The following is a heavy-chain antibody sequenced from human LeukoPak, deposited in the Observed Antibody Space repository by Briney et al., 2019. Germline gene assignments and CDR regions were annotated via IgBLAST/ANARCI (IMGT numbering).Heavy chain of an antibody. Sequence: GASVKVSCKASGGTFSSYAISWVRQAPGQGLEWMGGIIPIFGTANYAQKFQGRVTITADESTSTAYMELSSLRSEDTAVYYCARGGSHSDLGRSGYPFYYYYMDVWVKGTTVTISS. CDR3: ARGGSHSDLGRSGYPFYYYYMDV. J-gene: IGHJ6*03. CDR1: GGTFSSYA. V-gene: IGHV1-69*13. CDR2: IIPIFGTA. D-gene: IGHD3-3*01.